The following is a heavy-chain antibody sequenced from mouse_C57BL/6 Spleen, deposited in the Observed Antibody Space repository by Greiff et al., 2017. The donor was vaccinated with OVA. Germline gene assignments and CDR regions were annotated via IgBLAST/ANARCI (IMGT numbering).Heavy chain of an antibody. Sequence: DVQLQESGPELVKPGASVKMSCKASGYTFTDYNMHWVKQSHGKSLEWIGYINPNNGGTSYNQKFKGKATLTVNKSSSTAYMELRSLTSEDSAVYYCARWRGNYYYAMDYWGQGTSVTVSS. CDR2: INPNNGGT. J-gene: IGHJ4*01. CDR1: GYTFTDYN. CDR3: ARWRGNYYYAMDY. V-gene: IGHV1-22*01. D-gene: IGHD2-1*01.